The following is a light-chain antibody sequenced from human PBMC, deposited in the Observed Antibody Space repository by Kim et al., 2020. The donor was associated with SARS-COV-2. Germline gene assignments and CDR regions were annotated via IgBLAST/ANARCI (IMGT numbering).Light chain of an antibody. V-gene: IGLV1-40*01. CDR2: GNM. CDR3: QSYDNSLGGSGG. J-gene: IGLJ1*01. Sequence: RVTIACTGSISNIGASSDVLWYQRLPGTPPKLLIYGNMNRPSGVPDRFSGSESGTSAYLAIAGLQAGGQANYYCQSYDNSLGGSGGFGTGTKVTVL. CDR1: ISNIGASSD.